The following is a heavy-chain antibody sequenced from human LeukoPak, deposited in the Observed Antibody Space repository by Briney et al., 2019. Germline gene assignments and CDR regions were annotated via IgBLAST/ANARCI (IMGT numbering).Heavy chain of an antibody. Sequence: GGSLRLSCAASGFTFSSYAMSWVRQAPGKGLEWVSAISDSGGSTYYADSVKGRFTISRDNSKNTLYLQMNSLRAEDTAVYYCAKEYYYDSSGYYTDYWGQGTLVTVSS. CDR1: GFTFSSYA. CDR3: AKEYYYDSSGYYTDY. CDR2: ISDSGGST. J-gene: IGHJ4*02. V-gene: IGHV3-23*01. D-gene: IGHD3-22*01.